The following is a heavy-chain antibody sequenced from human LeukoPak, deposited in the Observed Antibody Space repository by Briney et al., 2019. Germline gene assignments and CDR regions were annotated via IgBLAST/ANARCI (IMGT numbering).Heavy chain of an antibody. CDR3: ARVQRGIAVALDY. CDR2: ISYDGSNK. J-gene: IGHJ4*02. V-gene: IGHV3-30*03. D-gene: IGHD6-19*01. CDR1: GFTFGTYD. Sequence: GRSLRLSCAASGFTFGTYDMHWVRQAPVKGLEWLAVISYDGSNKYYADSVKGRFTISRDNSKNTLYLQMNSLRAEDTAVYYCARVQRGIAVALDYWGQGTLATVSS.